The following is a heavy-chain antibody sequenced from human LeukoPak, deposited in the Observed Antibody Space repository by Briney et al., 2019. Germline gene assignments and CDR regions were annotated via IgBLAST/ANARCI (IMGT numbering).Heavy chain of an antibody. V-gene: IGHV4-59*08. J-gene: IGHJ4*02. CDR1: GGSISSYY. CDR3: ARHLSDHYDSSGYYFDS. Sequence: PLETLSLTCSVSGGSISSYYWSWIRQPPGRGLEWIGYIYYSGSTNYNPSLKSRVTISVDTSKNLFSLKLSSVTAADTAVFYCARHLSDHYDSSGYYFDSWGQGTLVTVSS. CDR2: IYYSGST. D-gene: IGHD3-22*01.